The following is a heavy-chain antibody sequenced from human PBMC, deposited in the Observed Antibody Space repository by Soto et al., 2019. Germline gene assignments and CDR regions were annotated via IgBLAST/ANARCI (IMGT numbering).Heavy chain of an antibody. V-gene: IGHV1-8*01. D-gene: IGHD3-3*01. CDR2: MDLNSGST. Sequence: QAQLVQSGAEVRKPGASVKVSCKASGYTFTTYDINWVRQAPGQGLEWLGWMDLNSGSTGYAQNFQGRITMTRNISRNTAHMELSSLQSEDTAVYYCARERKFDFWRKGLDVWGQGTTVTVSS. CDR1: GYTFTTYD. CDR3: ARERKFDFWRKGLDV. J-gene: IGHJ6*02.